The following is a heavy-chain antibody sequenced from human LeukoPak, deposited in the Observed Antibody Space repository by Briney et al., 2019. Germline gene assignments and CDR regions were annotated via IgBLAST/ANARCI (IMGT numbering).Heavy chain of an antibody. D-gene: IGHD6-6*01. V-gene: IGHV3-33*01. CDR3: AGSIAARSESTLDY. J-gene: IGHJ4*02. CDR1: GFTFSRYC. CDR2: IWYDGSNG. Sequence: GSLRLSCAASGFTFSRYCMHWVRQAPGKGLEWVAVIWYDGSNGYYADSVKGRFTISRDNSKNTLYLQMNSLRAEDTAVYYCAGSIAARSESTLDYWGQGTLVTVSS.